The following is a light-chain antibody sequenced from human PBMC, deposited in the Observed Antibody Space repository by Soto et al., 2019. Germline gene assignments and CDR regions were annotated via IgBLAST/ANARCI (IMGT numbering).Light chain of an antibody. Sequence: EIVMTQSPATLSVSPGERVILSCRASQSVGSNLAWYQQRPGQAPRLLIFGASTRATGFPARFSGSGSGTEFSLTISRLQSEDFEVYYCQQYDKWPPWTFGQGTKVEIK. CDR3: QQYDKWPPWT. V-gene: IGKV3-15*01. CDR1: QSVGSN. J-gene: IGKJ1*01. CDR2: GAS.